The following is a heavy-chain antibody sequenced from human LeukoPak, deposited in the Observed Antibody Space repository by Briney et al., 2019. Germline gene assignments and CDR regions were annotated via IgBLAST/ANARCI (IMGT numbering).Heavy chain of an antibody. J-gene: IGHJ3*02. D-gene: IGHD3-16*01. CDR2: IYYGGST. CDR3: ARWGDAFDI. CDR1: GGSISSGGYY. Sequence: SETLSLTCTVSGGSISSGGYYWSWIRQHPGKGLERIGYIYYGGSTYYNPSLKSRVTISVDTSKNQFSLKLSSVTAADTAVYYCARWGDAFDIWGQGAMVTVSS. V-gene: IGHV4-31*03.